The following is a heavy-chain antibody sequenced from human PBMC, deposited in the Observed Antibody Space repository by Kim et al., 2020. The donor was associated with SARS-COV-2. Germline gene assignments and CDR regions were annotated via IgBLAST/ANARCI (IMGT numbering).Heavy chain of an antibody. D-gene: IGHD6-13*01. Sequence: SETLSLTCTVSGGSISSSSYYWGWIRQPPGKGLEWIGSIYYSGSTYYNPSLKSRVTLSVDTSKNQFSLKLSSVTAADTAVYYCARNGPESSSRDYWGQGTLVTVSS. CDR1: GGSISSSSYY. J-gene: IGHJ4*02. CDR3: ARNGPESSSRDY. CDR2: IYYSGST. V-gene: IGHV4-39*07.